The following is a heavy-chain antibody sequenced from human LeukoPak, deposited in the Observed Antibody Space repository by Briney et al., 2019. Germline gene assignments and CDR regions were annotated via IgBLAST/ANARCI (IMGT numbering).Heavy chain of an antibody. D-gene: IGHD4-17*01. CDR2: IYSGGST. V-gene: IGHV3-53*01. Sequence: GGSLRLSCAASGFSVSTNFMMNWVRQAPGKGLEWVSVIYSGGSTYYADSVRGRFSISRDKSKNTLYLQMNGLRAEDTAVYYCARGVTDYADHNWLDPWGQGTLVTVSS. CDR1: GFSVSTNF. CDR3: ARGVTDYADHNWLDP. J-gene: IGHJ5*02.